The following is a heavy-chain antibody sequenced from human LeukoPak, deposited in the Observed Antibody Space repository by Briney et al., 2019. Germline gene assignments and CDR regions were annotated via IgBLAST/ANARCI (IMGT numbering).Heavy chain of an antibody. Sequence: SETLSLTCPVSGGSISSYYWSWIRQPPGKGLEWIGYIYYSGSTNYNPSLKSRVTISIDTSKNQFSLKLSSVTAADTAIYYCARFHPLPYYFDYWGQGTLVTVSS. V-gene: IGHV4-59*01. CDR3: ARFHPLPYYFDY. CDR2: IYYSGST. D-gene: IGHD2-2*01. J-gene: IGHJ4*02. CDR1: GGSISSYY.